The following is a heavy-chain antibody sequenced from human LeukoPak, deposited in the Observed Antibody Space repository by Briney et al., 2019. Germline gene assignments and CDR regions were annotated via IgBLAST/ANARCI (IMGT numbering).Heavy chain of an antibody. CDR1: GFSLSTSGVG. D-gene: IGHD2-2*01. V-gene: IGHV2-5*01. Sequence: SGPTLVNPTQTLTLTCTFSGFSLSTSGVGVGWIRQPPGKALEWLALIYWNDDKRYSPSLKSRLTITKDTSKNQVVLTMTNMDPVDTATYYCAHRRFNRDTSCFDAFDIWGQGTMVTVSS. CDR2: IYWNDDK. CDR3: AHRRFNRDTSCFDAFDI. J-gene: IGHJ3*02.